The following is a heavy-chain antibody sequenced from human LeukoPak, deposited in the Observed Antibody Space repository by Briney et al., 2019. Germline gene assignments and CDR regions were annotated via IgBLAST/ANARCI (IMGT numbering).Heavy chain of an antibody. J-gene: IGHJ4*02. V-gene: IGHV3-7*01. CDR1: GFIFRSYW. CDR2: IRPDGSER. Sequence: PGGSLRLSCAASGFIFRSYWMNWVRQAPGKGLEWVANIRPDGSERYYVDSVKGRFTISRDNSKNSLYLQMNSLRTEDTAVYYCARDERWGQGTLVTVSS. CDR3: ARDER.